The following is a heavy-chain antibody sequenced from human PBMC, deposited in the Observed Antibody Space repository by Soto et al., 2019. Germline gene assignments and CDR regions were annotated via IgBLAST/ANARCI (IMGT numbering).Heavy chain of an antibody. J-gene: IGHJ3*02. CDR2: MNPNSGNT. V-gene: IGHV1-8*01. Sequence: ASVKVSCKASGYTFTSYDINWVRQATGQGLEWMGWMNPNSGNTGYAQKFQGRVTMTRNTSISTAYMELSSLRSEDTAVYYCARPYYDYVWGGYRPDAFDIWGQGTMVTVSS. CDR3: ARPYYDYVWGGYRPDAFDI. CDR1: GYTFTSYD. D-gene: IGHD3-16*02.